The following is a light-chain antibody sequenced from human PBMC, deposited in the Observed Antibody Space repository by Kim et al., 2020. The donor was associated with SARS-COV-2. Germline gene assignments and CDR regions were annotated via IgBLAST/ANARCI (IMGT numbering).Light chain of an antibody. CDR3: QQYGSSPLT. CDR2: DAS. V-gene: IGKV3-20*01. J-gene: IGKJ4*01. CDR1: QSVRSSF. Sequence: EIVLTQSPGTLSLSPGERATLSCRASQSVRSSFLAWYQQKPGQAPRLLIYDASSRATGIPDRFSGSGSGTDFTLTISRLEPEDFVVYYCQQYGSSPLTFGGGTKVDIK.